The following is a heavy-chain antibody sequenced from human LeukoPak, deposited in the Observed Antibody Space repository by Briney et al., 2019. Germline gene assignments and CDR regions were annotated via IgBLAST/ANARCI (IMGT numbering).Heavy chain of an antibody. Sequence: SGGSLRLSCAVSGFPFTRFYMRWIRQAPGKGLEWISYIGLSGSPLDYADSVRGRFTISRDNAKNSLYLEMNSLRAEDTAVYYCARKDFSSGSFSYWGQGTLVTVSS. J-gene: IGHJ4*02. V-gene: IGHV3-11*04. D-gene: IGHD3-22*01. CDR2: IGLSGSPL. CDR3: ARKDFSSGSFSY. CDR1: GFPFTRFY.